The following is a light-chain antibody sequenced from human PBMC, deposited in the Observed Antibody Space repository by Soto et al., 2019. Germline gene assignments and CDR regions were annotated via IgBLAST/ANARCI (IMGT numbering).Light chain of an antibody. CDR1: RSPLHSDGKTY. V-gene: IGKV2D-29*01. J-gene: IGKJ4*01. CDR2: EVS. Sequence: IFVTQNPPSPSLTPRQAGPLSCKSCRSPLHSDGKTYLYWYLQKPGQPPQLLIYEVSNRFSGVPDRFSGSGSGTDFTLKISRVEAEDVGVYYCMQSIQLPLTFGGGTKVDIK. CDR3: MQSIQLPLT.